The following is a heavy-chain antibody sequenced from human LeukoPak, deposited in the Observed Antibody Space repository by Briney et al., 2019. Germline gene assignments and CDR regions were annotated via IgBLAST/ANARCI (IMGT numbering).Heavy chain of an antibody. CDR2: ISSSSSYI. J-gene: IGHJ5*02. Sequence: TGGSLRLACAASGFTFSSYSMNWVRQAPGKGLEWVSSISSSSSYIYYADSVKGRFTISRDNAKNSLYLQMNSLRAEDTAVYYCARDRPYYGSGTKNWFDPWGQGTLVTVSS. CDR3: ARDRPYYGSGTKNWFDP. CDR1: GFTFSSYS. V-gene: IGHV3-21*01. D-gene: IGHD3-10*01.